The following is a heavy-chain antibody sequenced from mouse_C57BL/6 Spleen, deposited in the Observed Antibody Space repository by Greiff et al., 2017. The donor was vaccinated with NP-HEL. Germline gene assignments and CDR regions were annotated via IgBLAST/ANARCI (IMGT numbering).Heavy chain of an antibody. CDR1: GYTFTSYT. D-gene: IGHD3-1*01. CDR2: INPSSGYT. V-gene: IGHV1-4*01. Sequence: QVQLQQPGAELARPGASVKMSCKASGYTFTSYTMHWVKQRPGQGLEWIGYINPSSGYTKYNQKFKDKATLTADKSSSTAYMQLSSLTSEDSAVYYCARWNSAWFAYWGQGTLVTVSA. J-gene: IGHJ3*01. CDR3: ARWNSAWFAY.